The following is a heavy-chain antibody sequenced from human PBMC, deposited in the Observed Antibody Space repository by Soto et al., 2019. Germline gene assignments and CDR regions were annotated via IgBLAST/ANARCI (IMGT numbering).Heavy chain of an antibody. J-gene: IGHJ5*02. D-gene: IGHD1-1*01. CDR1: GGSISSSSYY. Sequence: QLQLQESGPGLVKPSETLSLTCTVSGGSISSSSYYLGWIRQPPGKGLEWVGSIYYNGSTYYNPTLTRRFNIYVDTSKNQFSPKLNSVTAADTAVYYCARQPRNDQNWVDPWGQGTLVTVSA. CDR2: IYYNGST. V-gene: IGHV4-39*01. CDR3: ARQPRNDQNWVDP.